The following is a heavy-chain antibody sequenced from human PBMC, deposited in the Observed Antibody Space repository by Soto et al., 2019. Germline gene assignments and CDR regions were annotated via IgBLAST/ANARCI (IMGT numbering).Heavy chain of an antibody. CDR1: GGTFSNYA. CDR2: IIPIFGTA. D-gene: IGHD5-12*01. J-gene: IGHJ4*02. CDR3: ARPVEMATISRSYLFY. Sequence: QVQLVQSGAEVKKPGSSVKVSCKASGGTFSNYAINWVRQAPGQGLEWMGGIIPIFGTANYAQKFPGRVTITADESTSRAYLDLSSLRSEDTAVYYCARPVEMATISRSYLFYWGQGTLVTVSS. V-gene: IGHV1-69*01.